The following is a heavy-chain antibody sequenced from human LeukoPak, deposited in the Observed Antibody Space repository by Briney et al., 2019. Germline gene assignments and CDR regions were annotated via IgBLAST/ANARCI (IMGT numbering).Heavy chain of an antibody. CDR2: ILSSGAT. CDR3: ARERTGYFFDD. V-gene: IGHV4-31*03. Sequence: PSETLSLTCTVPGASISLGAYYWGWIRHPPEKRLEWIGDILSSGATYYKPSLKNRATISLDTSENELSLQLTSVSASHTAGYFCARERTGYFFDDWGQGTLVTVSS. CDR1: GASISLGAYY. J-gene: IGHJ4*02. D-gene: IGHD3-10*01.